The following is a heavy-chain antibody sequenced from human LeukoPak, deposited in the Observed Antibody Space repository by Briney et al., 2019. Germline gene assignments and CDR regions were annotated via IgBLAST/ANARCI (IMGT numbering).Heavy chain of an antibody. CDR3: ERAPGYQFLTN. J-gene: IGHJ4*02. CDR2: ISGRSSQI. CDR1: GFSFSSYT. V-gene: IGHV3-21*01. D-gene: IGHD6-13*01. Sequence: GGSLRLSCAGSGFSFSSYTMNWVRQVPGKGLEWVSSISGRSSQIFYADSVKGRFTISRDNAKKSLFLQMNNLRAEDTAIYYCERAPGYQFLTNWGQGTLVTVSS.